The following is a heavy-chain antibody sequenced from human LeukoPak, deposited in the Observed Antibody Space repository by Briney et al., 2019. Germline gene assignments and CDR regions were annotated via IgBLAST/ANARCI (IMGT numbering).Heavy chain of an antibody. CDR3: ARDAVYSSSWEYY. CDR2: IWYDGSNK. J-gene: IGHJ4*02. V-gene: IGHV3-33*01. D-gene: IGHD6-13*01. Sequence: GGSLRLSCAASGFTFSSYGMHWVRQAPGKGLEWMAVIWYDGSNKYYADSVKGRFTIYRENYKNTLYLQMNSLRAEDTAVYYCARDAVYSSSWEYYWGQGTLVTVSS. CDR1: GFTFSSYG.